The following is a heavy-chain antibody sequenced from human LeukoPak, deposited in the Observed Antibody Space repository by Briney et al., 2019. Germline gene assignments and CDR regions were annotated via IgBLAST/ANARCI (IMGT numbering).Heavy chain of an antibody. CDR3: ARDAALLPGKYYYYMDV. CDR1: GFTLGDYN. V-gene: IGHV3-21*01. J-gene: IGHJ6*03. CDR2: ITRSSTYM. Sequence: PGGSLRLSCVASGFTLGDYNMNWVRQAPGKGLEWVSAITRSSTYMNYADSLKGRFTISRGNAKNSMYLQVNSLTAEDTAVYFCARDAALLPGKYYYYMDVWGKGTTVIVSS. D-gene: IGHD6-25*01.